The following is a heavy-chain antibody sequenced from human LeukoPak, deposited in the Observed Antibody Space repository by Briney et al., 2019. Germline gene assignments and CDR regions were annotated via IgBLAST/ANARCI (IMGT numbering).Heavy chain of an antibody. J-gene: IGHJ4*02. CDR3: ARGSLQGDY. CDR2: INHSGST. CDR1: GGSFSGYY. V-gene: IGHV4-34*01. Sequence: SETLSLTCAVYGGSFSGYYWSWIRQPPGKGLEWIGEINHSGSTNYNPSLKSRVTISVDTSKNQFSLKLSSVTAADTAVYYCARGSLQGDYWGQGTLVTVSS.